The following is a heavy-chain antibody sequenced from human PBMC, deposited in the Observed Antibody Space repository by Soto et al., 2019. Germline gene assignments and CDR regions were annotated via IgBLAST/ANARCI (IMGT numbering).Heavy chain of an antibody. V-gene: IGHV3-21*01. J-gene: IGHJ3*02. CDR1: GFTFSSYS. Sequence: GGSLRLSCAASGFTFSSYSMNWVRQAPGKGLEWVSSISSSSSYIYYADSVKGRFTISRDNAKNSLYLQMNSLRAEDTAVYYCARDRIVVVTAIPDAFDIWGQGTMGTV. CDR2: ISSSSSYI. CDR3: ARDRIVVVTAIPDAFDI. D-gene: IGHD2-21*02.